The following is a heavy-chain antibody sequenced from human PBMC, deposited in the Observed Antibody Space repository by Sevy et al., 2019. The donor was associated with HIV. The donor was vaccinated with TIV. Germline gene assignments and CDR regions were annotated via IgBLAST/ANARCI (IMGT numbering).Heavy chain of an antibody. CDR3: AKVIEAAGTAQSRRRFGGFDY. Sequence: GGSLRLSCAASGFTFSSYAMSWVRQAPGKGLEWVSAISGSGGSTYYADSVKGRFTISRDNSKNTLYLQMNSLRAEDTAVYYCAKVIEAAGTAQSRRRFGGFDYWGQGTLVTVSS. CDR1: GFTFSSYA. J-gene: IGHJ4*02. D-gene: IGHD6-13*01. V-gene: IGHV3-23*01. CDR2: ISGSGGST.